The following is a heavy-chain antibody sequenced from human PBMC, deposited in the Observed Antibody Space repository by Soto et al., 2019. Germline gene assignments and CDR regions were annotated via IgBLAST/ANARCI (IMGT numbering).Heavy chain of an antibody. J-gene: IGHJ4*02. CDR1: GDSITNGNYY. CDR2: IYYSGST. Sequence: SETLSLTCTVSGDSITNGNYYWSWIRQPPXKGLEWIGYIYYSGSTYSNPSLNGRLTMSVDTSKNQFSLKLSSVTAADTALYYCARHYYDSSAYHFVGLDYWGQGALVTVSS. D-gene: IGHD3-22*01. CDR3: ARHYYDSSAYHFVGLDY. V-gene: IGHV4-30-4*01.